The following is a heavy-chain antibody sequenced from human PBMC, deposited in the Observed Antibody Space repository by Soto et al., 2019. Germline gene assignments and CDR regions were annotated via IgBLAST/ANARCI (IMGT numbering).Heavy chain of an antibody. J-gene: IGHJ6*02. V-gene: IGHV4-59*01. CDR2: IYYSGST. CDR3: ATLADDMGYYYGMDV. CDR1: GGSISSYY. Sequence: QVQLQESGPGLVKPSETLSLTCTVSGGSISSYYWSWIRQPPGKGLEWIGYIYYSGSTNYNPSLKSRVTISVDTSKNQFSLKLSSVPAADTAVYYCATLADDMGYYYGMDVWGQGTTVTVSS. D-gene: IGHD3-9*01.